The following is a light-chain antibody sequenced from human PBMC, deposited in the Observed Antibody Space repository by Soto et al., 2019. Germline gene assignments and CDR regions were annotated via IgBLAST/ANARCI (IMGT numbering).Light chain of an antibody. CDR3: GTWDSSLSAGV. Sequence: QSVLTQPPSVSAAPGQKVTISCSGSSSNIGNNYVSWYQQLPGTAPKLLIYDNNKRPSGIPDRFSGSKSGTSATLGITGLQTGDEADYYCGTWDSSLSAGVFGTGTKLTLL. CDR2: DNN. CDR1: SSNIGNNY. J-gene: IGLJ1*01. V-gene: IGLV1-51*01.